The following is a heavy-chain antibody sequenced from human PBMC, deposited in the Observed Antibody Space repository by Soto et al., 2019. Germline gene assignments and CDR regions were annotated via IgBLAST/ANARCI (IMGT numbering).Heavy chain of an antibody. J-gene: IGHJ6*02. CDR1: GYTFTGYY. Sequence: ASVKVSCKASGYTFTGYYMHWVRQAPGQGLEWMGWINPNSGGTNYAQKFQGRVTMTRDTSISTAYMELSRLRSDDTAVYYCARGSDYDFWSGYSYYGMDVWGQGTTVTVSS. CDR2: INPNSGGT. CDR3: ARGSDYDFWSGYSYYGMDV. D-gene: IGHD3-3*01. V-gene: IGHV1-2*02.